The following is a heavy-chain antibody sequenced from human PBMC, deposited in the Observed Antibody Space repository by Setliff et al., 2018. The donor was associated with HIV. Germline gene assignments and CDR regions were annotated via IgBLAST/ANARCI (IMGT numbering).Heavy chain of an antibody. J-gene: IGHJ4*02. V-gene: IGHV4-39*07. CDR1: GGSISSSSYY. CDR2: FYYSGST. Sequence: SETLSLTCTVSGGSISSSSYYWGWIRQPPGKGLEWIGSFYYSGSTYYNPSLKSRLTISVDTSKNQFSLKLSSVTAADTAVYYCARDFVYGYDFWGQGTLVTVSS. D-gene: IGHD5-18*01. CDR3: ARDFVYGYDF.